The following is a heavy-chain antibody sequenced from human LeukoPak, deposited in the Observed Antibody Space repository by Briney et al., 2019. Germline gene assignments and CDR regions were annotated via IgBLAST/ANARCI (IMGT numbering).Heavy chain of an antibody. CDR1: GFTFSSYS. CDR2: ISSSSSYI. V-gene: IGHV3-21*04. J-gene: IGHJ3*02. CDR3: ARGYTNYDYVFDI. Sequence: GGSLRLSCAGSGFTFSSYSMNWVRQAPGKGLEWVSSISSSSSYIYYADSVKGRFTISRDNARNSLYLQMNNLRVEDTAVYYCARGYTNYDYVFDIWGQGTMVTVSS. D-gene: IGHD4-11*01.